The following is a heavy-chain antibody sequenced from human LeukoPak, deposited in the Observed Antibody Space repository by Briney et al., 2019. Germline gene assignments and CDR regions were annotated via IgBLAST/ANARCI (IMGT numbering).Heavy chain of an antibody. J-gene: IGHJ4*02. Sequence: NAGGSLRLSCAASGFTFSSYTMTWVRQAPGKGLEWVSSISSSSSYIYYADSVKGRLTISRDNAKNSLYLQMNSLRAEDTAVYYCARRVAAQTYYFDYWGQGTLVTVSS. CDR3: ARRVAAQTYYFDY. CDR2: ISSSSSYI. V-gene: IGHV3-21*01. CDR1: GFTFSSYT. D-gene: IGHD2-15*01.